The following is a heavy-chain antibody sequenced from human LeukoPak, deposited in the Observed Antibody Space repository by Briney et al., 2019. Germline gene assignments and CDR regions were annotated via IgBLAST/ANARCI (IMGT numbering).Heavy chain of an antibody. CDR2: IYYSGST. D-gene: IGHD3-10*01. J-gene: IGHJ4*02. V-gene: IGHV4-39*07. Sequence: SETLSLTCTVSGGSISSSSYYWGWIRQPPGKGLEWIGSIYYSGSTYYNPSLKSRVTISVDTSKNQFSLKLSSVTAADTAVYYWARDRVGGFRELFDYWGQGTLVTVSS. CDR1: GGSISSSSYY. CDR3: ARDRVGGFRELFDY.